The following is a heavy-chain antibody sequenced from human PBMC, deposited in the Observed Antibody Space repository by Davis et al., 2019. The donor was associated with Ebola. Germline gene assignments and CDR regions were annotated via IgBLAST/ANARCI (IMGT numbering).Heavy chain of an antibody. CDR3: ARDAPPFIRGAFDI. D-gene: IGHD3-10*01. CDR1: GFTFSSYS. J-gene: IGHJ3*02. V-gene: IGHV3-48*02. Sequence: GESLKISCAASGFTFSSYSMNWVRQAPGKGLEWVSYISSSSSTIYYADSVKGRFTISRDNAKNSLYLQMNSLRDEDTAVYYCARDAPPFIRGAFDIWGQGTMVTVSS. CDR2: ISSSSSTI.